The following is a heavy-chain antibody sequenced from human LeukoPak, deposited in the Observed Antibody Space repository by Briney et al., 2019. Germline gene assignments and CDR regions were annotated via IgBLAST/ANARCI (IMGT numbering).Heavy chain of an antibody. V-gene: IGHV4-31*03. Sequence: SETLSLTCTVSGGSTSSDGYYWRWIRQHPGKGLEWIGYIYYSGTTYYNPSLESRVTMSVDTFKNQFSLKLSYVTAADTAVYYCARYRDSGGRLAFDIWGQGTMATVSS. D-gene: IGHD2-15*01. CDR3: ARYRDSGGRLAFDI. CDR1: GGSTSSDGYY. J-gene: IGHJ3*02. CDR2: IYYSGTT.